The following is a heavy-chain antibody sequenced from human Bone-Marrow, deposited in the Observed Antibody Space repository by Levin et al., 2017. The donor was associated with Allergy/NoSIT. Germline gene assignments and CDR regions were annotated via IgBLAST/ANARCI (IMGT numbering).Heavy chain of an antibody. Sequence: GESLKISCAASGFTVSSNYMSWVRQAPGKGLEWVSVIYSGGSTYYADSVKGRFTISRDNSKNTPYLQMNSLRAEDTGVYYCARGGGGYSSGWYLGNFDYWGQGTLVTVSS. J-gene: IGHJ4*02. CDR2: IYSGGST. CDR1: GFTVSSNY. V-gene: IGHV3-66*01. D-gene: IGHD6-19*01. CDR3: ARGGGGYSSGWYLGNFDY.